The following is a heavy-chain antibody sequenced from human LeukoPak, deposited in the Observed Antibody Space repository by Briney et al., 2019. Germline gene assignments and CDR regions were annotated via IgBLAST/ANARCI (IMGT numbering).Heavy chain of an antibody. D-gene: IGHD2-2*01. Sequence: GGSLRLSCAGSGFTFSIYSMNWVRQAPGKGLEWVSSISSSSSYIYYADSVKGRFTISRDNAKNSLYLQMNSLRAEDTAVYYCARRYCSSTNCYAFDYWGQGTLVTVSS. J-gene: IGHJ4*02. V-gene: IGHV3-21*01. CDR2: ISSSSSYI. CDR1: GFTFSIYS. CDR3: ARRYCSSTNCYAFDY.